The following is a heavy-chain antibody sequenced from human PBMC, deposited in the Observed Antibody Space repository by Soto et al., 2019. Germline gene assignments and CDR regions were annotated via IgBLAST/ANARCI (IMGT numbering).Heavy chain of an antibody. CDR2: IYYSGST. V-gene: IGHV4-31*03. D-gene: IGHD3-10*01. J-gene: IGHJ5*02. CDR3: ARAYRFGELSGTEDWFDP. Sequence: SETLSLTCTVSGGSISSGGYYWSWIRQHPGKGLEWIGYIYYSGSTYYNPSLKSRVTISVDTSKNQFSLKLSSVTAADTAVYYCARAYRFGELSGTEDWFDPWGQGTLVTVSS. CDR1: GGSISSGGYY.